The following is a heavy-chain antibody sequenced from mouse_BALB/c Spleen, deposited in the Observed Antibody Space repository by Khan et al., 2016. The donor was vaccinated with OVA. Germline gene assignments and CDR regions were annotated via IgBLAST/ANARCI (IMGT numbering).Heavy chain of an antibody. V-gene: IGHV5-9-2*01. J-gene: IGHJ2*01. CDR1: GFTFSNYG. CDR3: ARQGTYGNYVDY. CDR2: ISGGGSHT. D-gene: IGHD2-1*01. Sequence: EVKLVESGGGLVKPGGSLKLSCAASGFTFSNYGMSWIRQTPEKRLEWVATISGGGSHTYYSDSVKGRFTISRDNGKNNLYLQMSSLRSEETALYDCARQGTYGNYVDYWGQGTTLTVSS.